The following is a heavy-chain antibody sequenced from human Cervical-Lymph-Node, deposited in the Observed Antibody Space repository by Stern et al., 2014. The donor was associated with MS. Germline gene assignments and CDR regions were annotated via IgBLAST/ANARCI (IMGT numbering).Heavy chain of an antibody. V-gene: IGHV3-33*01. J-gene: IGHJ4*02. CDR1: GFTLSSYG. D-gene: IGHD3-10*01. Sequence: VQLLESGGGVVQPGRSLRLSCAASGFTLSSYGMHWVRQAPGKGLEWVAVIWYDGSNKYYADSVKGRFTISRDNSKNTLYLQMNSLRAEDTAVYYCARDRGGKGPVDYWGQGTLVTVSS. CDR2: IWYDGSNK. CDR3: ARDRGGKGPVDY.